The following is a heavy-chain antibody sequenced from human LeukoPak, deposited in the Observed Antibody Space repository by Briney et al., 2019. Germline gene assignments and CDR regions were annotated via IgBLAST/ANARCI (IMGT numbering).Heavy chain of an antibody. V-gene: IGHV4-34*01. CDR1: GGSFSGYY. J-gene: IGHJ5*02. CDR2: INHSGST. CDR3: ARSTYYYGSGMRNWFDP. D-gene: IGHD3-10*01. Sequence: SETLSLTCAVYGGSFSGYYWSWLRQPPGKGLEWIGEINHSGSTNYNPSLKSRVTISVDTSKNQFSLKLSSVTAADTAVYYCARSTYYYGSGMRNWFDPWGQGTLVTVSS.